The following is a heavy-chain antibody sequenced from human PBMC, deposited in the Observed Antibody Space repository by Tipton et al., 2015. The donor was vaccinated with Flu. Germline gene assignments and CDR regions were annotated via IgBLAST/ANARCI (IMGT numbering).Heavy chain of an antibody. V-gene: IGHV4-61*02. J-gene: IGHJ6*02. Sequence: LRLSCTVSGGSISSGNYYWSWIRQSAERGLEWIGRISTSGSTSYKPSLRSRVNISVDTSKNEFSLKLSSVTAADTAVYYCARWVSHGAGYGFDVWGQGTTVIVSS. CDR2: ISTSGST. CDR1: GGSISSGNYY. CDR3: ARWVSHGAGYGFDV. D-gene: IGHD3-10*01.